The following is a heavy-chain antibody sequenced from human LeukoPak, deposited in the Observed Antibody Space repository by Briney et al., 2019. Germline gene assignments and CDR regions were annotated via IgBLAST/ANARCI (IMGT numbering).Heavy chain of an antibody. D-gene: IGHD3-10*01. CDR3: ARHLRGPYGSGSYSSGFDY. J-gene: IGHJ4*02. CDR2: IYYSGST. Sequence: PSETLSLTCTVSGGSISSYYWSWIRQPPGKGLEWIGYIYYSGSTNYNPSLKSRVTISVDTSKNHFFLKLSSVTAADTAVYYCARHLRGPYGSGSYSSGFDYWGQGTLVTVSS. V-gene: IGHV4-59*08. CDR1: GGSISSYY.